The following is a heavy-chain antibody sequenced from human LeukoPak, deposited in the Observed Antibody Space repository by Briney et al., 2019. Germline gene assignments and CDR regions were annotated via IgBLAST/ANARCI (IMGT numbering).Heavy chain of an antibody. CDR2: IWYDGSNK. V-gene: IGHV3-30*02. CDR3: AKDLFGYGDYAVGY. D-gene: IGHD4-17*01. CDR1: GFTFSSYG. J-gene: IGHJ4*02. Sequence: GGSLRLSCAASGFTFSSYGIHWVRQAPGKGLEWVAVIWYDGSNKYYADSVKGRFTISRDNSKNTLYLQMNSLRAEDTAVYYCAKDLFGYGDYAVGYWGQGTLVTVSS.